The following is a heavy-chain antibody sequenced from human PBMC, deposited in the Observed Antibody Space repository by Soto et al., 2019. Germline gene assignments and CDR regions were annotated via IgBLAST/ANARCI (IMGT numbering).Heavy chain of an antibody. CDR1: GYIFKNFG. J-gene: IGHJ6*02. V-gene: IGHV1-18*04. Sequence: ASVKVSCKASGYIFKNFGISWVRQAPGQGLEWMGWISGFNGPTNYAQSFQGRAIMTADTSTNTAYTELRSLRYDDTAIYYCAREGDYTGKSSPYYYGMDVWGQETTVTVSS. CDR2: ISGFNGPT. D-gene: IGHD4-4*01. CDR3: AREGDYTGKSSPYYYGMDV.